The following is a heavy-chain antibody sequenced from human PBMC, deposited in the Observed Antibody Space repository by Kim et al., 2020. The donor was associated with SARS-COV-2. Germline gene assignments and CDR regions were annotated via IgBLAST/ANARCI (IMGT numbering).Heavy chain of an antibody. Sequence: GGSLRLSCAASGFTFSSYAMSWVRQAPGKGLEWVSAISGSGGSTYYAHSVKGRFTISRDNSKNTLYLQMNSLRAEDTAVYYCAKRDCSGGSCYSDVLYFDLWGRGTLVTVSS. J-gene: IGHJ2*01. V-gene: IGHV3-23*01. D-gene: IGHD2-15*01. CDR2: ISGSGGST. CDR3: AKRDCSGGSCYSDVLYFDL. CDR1: GFTFSSYA.